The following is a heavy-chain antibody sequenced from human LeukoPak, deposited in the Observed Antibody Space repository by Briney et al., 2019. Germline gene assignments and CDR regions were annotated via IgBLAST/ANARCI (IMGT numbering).Heavy chain of an antibody. CDR1: GFTFSSYW. V-gene: IGHV3-74*01. D-gene: IGHD4-23*01. CDR2: IKSDGSST. J-gene: IGHJ4*02. CDR3: ARAVGNSEDFDY. Sequence: GGSLRLSCAASGFTFSSYWMHWVRQARGKGLVGVSRIKSDGSSTSYADSVKGRFTISRDNAKNTLYLQMDSLRAEDTAVYYCARAVGNSEDFDYWGQGTLVTVSS.